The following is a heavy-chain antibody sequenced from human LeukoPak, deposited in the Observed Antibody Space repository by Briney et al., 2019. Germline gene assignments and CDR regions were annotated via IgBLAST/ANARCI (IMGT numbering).Heavy chain of an antibody. CDR2: IYYSGST. J-gene: IGHJ4*02. V-gene: IGHV4-31*03. D-gene: IGHD3-10*01. Sequence: SQTLSLTCTVSGGSISSGGYYWSWIRQHPGKGLEWIGYIYYSGSTYYNPSLKSRVTISVETSKNQFSLKLSSVTAADTAVYYCAREVTMVRGVITHAFDYWGQGTLVTVSS. CDR3: AREVTMVRGVITHAFDY. CDR1: GGSISSGGYY.